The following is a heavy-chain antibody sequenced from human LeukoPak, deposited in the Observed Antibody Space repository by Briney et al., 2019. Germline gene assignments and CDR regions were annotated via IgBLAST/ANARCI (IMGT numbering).Heavy chain of an antibody. CDR3: VIMAGY. CDR1: GFSILNTGSYY. J-gene: IGHJ4*02. CDR2: IYYSGST. V-gene: IGHV4-39*01. Sequence: SETLSLTCAVSGFSILNTGSYYWGWIRQPPGKGLEWIGSIYYSGSTYYNPSLKSRVTISVDTSKNQFSLKLSSVTAADTAVYYCVIMAGYWGQGTLVTVSS. D-gene: IGHD3-10*01.